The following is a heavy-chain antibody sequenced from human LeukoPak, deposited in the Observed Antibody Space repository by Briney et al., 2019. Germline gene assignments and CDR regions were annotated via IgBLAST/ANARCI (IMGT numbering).Heavy chain of an antibody. Sequence: SETLSLTCAVSGGSISSSNWWSWVRQPPGKGLEWIGQIYHSGSTNYNPSLKSRVTISVDKSKNQFSLKLSSVTAADTAVYYCARRRLYHWYFDLWGRGTLVTVSS. CDR3: ARRRLYHWYFDL. V-gene: IGHV4-4*02. CDR1: GGSISSSNW. D-gene: IGHD3-16*02. CDR2: IYHSGST. J-gene: IGHJ2*01.